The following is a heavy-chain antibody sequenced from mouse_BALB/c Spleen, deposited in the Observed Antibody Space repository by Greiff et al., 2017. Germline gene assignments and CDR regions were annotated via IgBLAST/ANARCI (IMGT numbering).Heavy chain of an antibody. J-gene: IGHJ2*01. CDR3: AIYYYGSSYFDY. CDR2: INPSDSDT. CDR1: GYSFTSYW. D-gene: IGHD1-1*01. Sequence: QVQLQQPGAELVRPGASVKLSCKASGYSFTSYWMNWVKQRPGQGLEWIGMINPSDSDTRLNQKFKDKATLTVDKSSSTAYMQLSSPTSEDSAVYYCAIYYYGSSYFDYWGQGTTLTVSS. V-gene: IGHV1-74*01.